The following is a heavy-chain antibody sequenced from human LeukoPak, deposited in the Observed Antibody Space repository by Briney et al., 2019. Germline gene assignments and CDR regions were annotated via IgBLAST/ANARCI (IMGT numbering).Heavy chain of an antibody. J-gene: IGHJ3*02. CDR1: GYTFTGYH. D-gene: IGHD3-9*01. V-gene: IGHV1-2*02. CDR2: INPNSGGT. CDR3: ARDLRYDILTGFVDAFDI. Sequence: ASVKVSCKASGYTFTGYHMHWVRQAPGQGLEWMGWINPNSGGTNYAQKFQGRVTMTRDTSISRAYMELSRLRSDDTAVYYCARDLRYDILTGFVDAFDIWGQGTMVTVSS.